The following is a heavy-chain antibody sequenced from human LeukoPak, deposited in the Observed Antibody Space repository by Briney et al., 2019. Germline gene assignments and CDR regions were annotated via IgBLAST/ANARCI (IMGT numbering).Heavy chain of an antibody. CDR1: GFTFSSYG. D-gene: IGHD3-22*01. CDR3: AKDYGVVITNAYFDY. CDR2: IRYDGRNK. J-gene: IGHJ4*02. V-gene: IGHV3-30*02. Sequence: AGGSLRLSCAASGFTFSSYGMHWVRQAPGEGLEWVAFIRYDGRNKYYAGSVKGRFTISRDNSKNTLYLQMNSLRAEDTAVYYCAKDYGVVITNAYFDYWGQGTLVTVSS.